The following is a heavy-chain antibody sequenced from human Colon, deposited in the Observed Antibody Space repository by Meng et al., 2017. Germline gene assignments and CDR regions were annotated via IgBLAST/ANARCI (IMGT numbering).Heavy chain of an antibody. CDR2: INQSGST. CDR3: ARQTDDYANY. D-gene: IGHD4-17*01. Sequence: QVQLQQWGAGLLKPSETLSLTCVVSDGSFSGYSWSWIRQPPGKGLEWIGEINQSGSTNYSPSLRSRVTISVDTSKNQFSLKLRSVTAADTAVYYCARQTDDYANYWGQGTLVTVSS. V-gene: IGHV4-34*01. CDR1: DGSFSGYS. J-gene: IGHJ4*02.